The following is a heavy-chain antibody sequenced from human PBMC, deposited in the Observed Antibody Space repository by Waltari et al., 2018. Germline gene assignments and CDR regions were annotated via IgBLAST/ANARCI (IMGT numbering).Heavy chain of an antibody. D-gene: IGHD1-26*01. CDR1: GLIFSDFW. Sequence: EVQLVESGGGLVQPGGSLRLSCAGSGLIFSDFWMSWVRQSPGGGVGWVAKRKEDGTEEYYADSVEGRLTISRDNAKNALYLKMDSLRGEDTAVYHCTRDEGAGGYWGRGTLVTVSS. J-gene: IGHJ4*02. CDR3: TRDEGAGGY. V-gene: IGHV3-7*01. CDR2: RKEDGTEE.